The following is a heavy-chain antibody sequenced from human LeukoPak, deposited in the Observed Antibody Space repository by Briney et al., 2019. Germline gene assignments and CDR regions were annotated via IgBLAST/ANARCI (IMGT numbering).Heavy chain of an antibody. CDR2: IYYSGST. Sequence: PSETLSLTCTVSGGSISSTSYYWGWIRQPPGKGLEWIGTIYYSGSTYYNPSLKSRVTISVDTSKNQFSLKLSSVTAADTAVYYCAREAEMASNAFDIWGQGTMVTVSS. D-gene: IGHD5-24*01. V-gene: IGHV4-39*07. CDR3: AREAEMASNAFDI. J-gene: IGHJ3*02. CDR1: GGSISSTSYY.